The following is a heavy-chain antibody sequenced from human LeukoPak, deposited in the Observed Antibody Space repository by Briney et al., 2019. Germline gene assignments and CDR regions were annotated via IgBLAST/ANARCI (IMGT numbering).Heavy chain of an antibody. V-gene: IGHV1-46*01. CDR3: ARTYYDFWSGYYKLFDY. D-gene: IGHD3-3*01. Sequence: ASVKVSCKASGYTFTSYYMHWVRQAPGQGLEWMGIINPSGGSTSYAQKFQGRVTMTRDTSTSTVYMELSSLRSEDTAVYYCARTYYDFWSGYYKLFDYWGQGTLVTVSS. CDR2: INPSGGST. CDR1: GYTFTSYY. J-gene: IGHJ4*02.